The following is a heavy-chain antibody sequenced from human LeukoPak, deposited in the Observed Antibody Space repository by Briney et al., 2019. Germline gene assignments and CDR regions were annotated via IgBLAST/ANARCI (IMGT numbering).Heavy chain of an antibody. D-gene: IGHD2-8*02. V-gene: IGHV3-48*03. CDR1: GFTFSSYE. CDR3: ARKVLNYFDY. J-gene: IGHJ4*02. Sequence: GGSLRLSCAASGFTFSSYEMNWVRQAPGKGLEWVSYISSSGSTIYYADSVKGRFTISRDNAKNSLYLQMNSLRAEDTAVYYRARKVLNYFDYWGQGTLVTVSS. CDR2: ISSSGSTI.